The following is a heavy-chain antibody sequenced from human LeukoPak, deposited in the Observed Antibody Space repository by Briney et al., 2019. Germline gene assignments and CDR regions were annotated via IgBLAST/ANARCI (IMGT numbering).Heavy chain of an antibody. V-gene: IGHV4-34*01. D-gene: IGHD1-26*01. CDR1: GESFSDYH. Sequence: PSETLSLTCAVYGESFSDYHWSWIRQPPGKGLEWIGEINHSGTTSYNPSLKSRVTISVDTSKNQFSLRLGSVTAADTAMYYCARRPPTSGNYDGPSGLDYWGQGTLVTVSS. CDR2: INHSGTT. J-gene: IGHJ4*02. CDR3: ARRPPTSGNYDGPSGLDY.